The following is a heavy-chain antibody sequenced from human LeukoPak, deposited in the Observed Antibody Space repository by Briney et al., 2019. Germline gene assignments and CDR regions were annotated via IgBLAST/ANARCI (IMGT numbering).Heavy chain of an antibody. CDR1: GGSVNSGNYY. V-gene: IGHV4-61*02. J-gene: IGHJ4*02. D-gene: IGHD1-26*01. CDR2: IYTSGST. CDR3: TRGGELMNF. Sequence: SETLSLTCTVSGGSVNSGNYYWTWIRQPAGKGLEWIGRIYTSGSTNYNPSLKSRVTISIDASKNQFSLRLRSVTVADTAVYYCTRGGELMNFWGQGTLVTVSS.